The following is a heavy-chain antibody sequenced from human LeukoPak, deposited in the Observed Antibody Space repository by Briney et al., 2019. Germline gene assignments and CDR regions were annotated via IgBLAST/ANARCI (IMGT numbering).Heavy chain of an antibody. CDR3: AKRGSTTYHFDS. CDR1: GFTFSSFA. Sequence: PGGSLRLSCAASGFTFSSFAMRWVRQAPGKGLDWVSSISGNGVGTYYADSVKGRFTISRDNSKNSLNLQMNSLRVEDTAVYYCAKRGSTTYHFDSWGQGTLVIVSS. V-gene: IGHV3-23*01. D-gene: IGHD2-2*01. J-gene: IGHJ4*02. CDR2: ISGNGVGT.